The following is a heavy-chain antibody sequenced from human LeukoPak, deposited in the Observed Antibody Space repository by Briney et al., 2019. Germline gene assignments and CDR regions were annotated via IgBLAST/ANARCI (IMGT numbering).Heavy chain of an antibody. V-gene: IGHV4-39*07. D-gene: IGHD6-13*01. Sequence: SETLSLTCTVSGGSISSSSYYWGWIRQPPGKGLEWIGSIYYSGSTYYNPSLKSRVTISVDTSKNQFSLKLSSVTAADTAVYYCARDSSQQRMGDAFDIWGQGTMVTVSS. CDR1: GGSISSSSYY. J-gene: IGHJ3*02. CDR3: ARDSSQQRMGDAFDI. CDR2: IYYSGST.